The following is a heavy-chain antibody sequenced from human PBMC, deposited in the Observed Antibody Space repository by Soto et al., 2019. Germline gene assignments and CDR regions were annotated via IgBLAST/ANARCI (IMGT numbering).Heavy chain of an antibody. CDR3: ARSDRITIFGVVIPSDYYYYYGMDV. V-gene: IGHV3-33*08. CDR1: GFTFSDYA. D-gene: IGHD3-3*01. Sequence: GGSLRLSCAASGFTFSDYAMSWVRQAPGKGLEWVAVIWYDGSNKYYADSVKGRFTISRDNSKNTPYLQMNSLRAEDTAVYYCARSDRITIFGVVIPSDYYYYYGMDVWGQGTTVTVSS. J-gene: IGHJ6*02. CDR2: IWYDGSNK.